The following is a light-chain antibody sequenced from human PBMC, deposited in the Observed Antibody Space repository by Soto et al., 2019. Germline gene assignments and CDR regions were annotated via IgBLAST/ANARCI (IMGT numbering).Light chain of an antibody. Sequence: EIVLTQSPATLSLSPGERATLSCRASQSVSTYLAWYQQKPGQAPRLLIHDASNRASGVPARFSGSGSGTDVTLTISSLEPEDFAVYYCQQRTNWLYTFGQGTKLEIK. CDR2: DAS. CDR3: QQRTNWLYT. V-gene: IGKV3-11*01. J-gene: IGKJ2*01. CDR1: QSVSTY.